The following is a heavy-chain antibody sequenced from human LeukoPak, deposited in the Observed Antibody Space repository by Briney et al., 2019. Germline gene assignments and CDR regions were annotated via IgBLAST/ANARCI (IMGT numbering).Heavy chain of an antibody. Sequence: GGSLRPSCAAYGFTVTSKYMSSARQAPGKGLEWVSVIYSGGSTYYADSVKGRFTISRDNSKNTLYLQMNSLRAEDTAVYYCARVRGYDSRGYGAFDIWGQGTMVTVSS. CDR1: GFTVTSKY. D-gene: IGHD3-22*01. CDR2: IYSGGST. V-gene: IGHV3-53*01. J-gene: IGHJ3*02. CDR3: ARVRGYDSRGYGAFDI.